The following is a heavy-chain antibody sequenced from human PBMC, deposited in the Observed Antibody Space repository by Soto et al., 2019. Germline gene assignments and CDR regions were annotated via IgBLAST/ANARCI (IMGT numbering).Heavy chain of an antibody. D-gene: IGHD3-3*01. Sequence: SLRLSGASSGFTFSSYGMHWVRQAPGKGLEWLAAISDYGNSKYYTYSVRGRFTISRDTSRNTLHLQMDTLTTEDTARYYCAKDHSFGVAPNWFDSWGQGTPVTVSS. CDR2: ISDYGNSK. V-gene: IGHV3-30*18. J-gene: IGHJ5*01. CDR3: AKDHSFGVAPNWFDS. CDR1: GFTFSSYG.